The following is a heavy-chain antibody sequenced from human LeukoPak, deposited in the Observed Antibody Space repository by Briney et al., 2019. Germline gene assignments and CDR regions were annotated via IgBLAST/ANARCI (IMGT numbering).Heavy chain of an antibody. V-gene: IGHV4-34*01. D-gene: IGHD3-22*01. CDR1: GGSFSGYY. Sequence: SETLSLTCAVYGGSFSGYYWSWIRQPPGKGLEWIGEINHSGSTNYNPSLKSRVTISVDTSKNQFSLKLSSVTAADTAVYYCARGRKTKVNLYYYDGGHWFDPWGQGTLVTVSS. CDR2: INHSGST. CDR3: ARGRKTKVNLYYYDGGHWFDP. J-gene: IGHJ5*02.